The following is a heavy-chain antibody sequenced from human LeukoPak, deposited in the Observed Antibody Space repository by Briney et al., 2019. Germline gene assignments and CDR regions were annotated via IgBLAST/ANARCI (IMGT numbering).Heavy chain of an antibody. Sequence: SETLSLTCSVSGGSISSYYWSWIRQPPGKGLEWIGYIYYSGRTSYNPSLKSRVTISVDTSKNQFSLKLSSVTAADTAMYYCAREAYDVLTSDWFDPWGQGTLVTVSS. CDR2: IYYSGRT. J-gene: IGHJ5*02. CDR3: AREAYDVLTSDWFDP. CDR1: GGSISSYY. V-gene: IGHV4-59*12. D-gene: IGHD3-9*01.